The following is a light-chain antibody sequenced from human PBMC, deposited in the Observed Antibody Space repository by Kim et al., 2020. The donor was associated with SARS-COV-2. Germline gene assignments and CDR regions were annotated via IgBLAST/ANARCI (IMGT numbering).Light chain of an antibody. CDR1: SSDVGAYNY. Sequence: QSALTQPRSVSGSPGQSVTISCTGTSSDVGAYNYVSWYQQHPGEAPKLMIYDVSKRPSGVPDRFSGSKSGNTASLTISGLQAEDEADYYCCSYAGTYTLVFGGGTQLTVL. V-gene: IGLV2-11*01. J-gene: IGLJ2*01. CDR3: CSYAGTYTLV. CDR2: DVS.